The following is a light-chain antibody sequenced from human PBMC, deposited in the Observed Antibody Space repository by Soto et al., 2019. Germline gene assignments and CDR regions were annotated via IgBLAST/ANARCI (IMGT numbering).Light chain of an antibody. J-gene: IGLJ3*02. V-gene: IGLV2-14*03. Sequence: QSVLTQPASVSGSPGQSITISCTGTSSDVGAYNYVSWYQHHPGKAPKFLIYDVSNRPSGVSDRFSGSKSGNTASLSISGLQPEDEAVYYCSSYTTSSTVVFGGGTQLTVL. CDR2: DVS. CDR3: SSYTTSSTVV. CDR1: SSDVGAYNY.